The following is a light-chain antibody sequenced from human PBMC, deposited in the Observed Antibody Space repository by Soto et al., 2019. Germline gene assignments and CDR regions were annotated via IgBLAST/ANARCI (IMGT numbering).Light chain of an antibody. V-gene: IGKV1-5*01. CDR3: QQYDNYPLT. CDR2: DAS. CDR1: QGIGNY. Sequence: DIQMTQSPSSLSASVGDRVTITCQASQGIGNYLNWYQQKPGKAPKLLIYDASTLKSGVPSRFSGSGSGTEFTLTISSLQPDDFATYYCQQYDNYPLTFGGGTKVEIK. J-gene: IGKJ4*01.